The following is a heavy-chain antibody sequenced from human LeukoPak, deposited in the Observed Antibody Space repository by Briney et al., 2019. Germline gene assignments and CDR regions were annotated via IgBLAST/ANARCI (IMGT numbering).Heavy chain of an antibody. CDR2: MNPNSGNT. CDR3: ASRSAAGPWDQRSFDI. CDR1: GYTFTNYD. Sequence: ASVKVSCKASGYTFTNYDINWVRQATGQGLEWMGWMNPNSGNTGYAQKFQGRVTITSNTSISTAYMELSRLRSDDTAVYYCASRSAAGPWDQRSFDIWGQGTMVTVSS. J-gene: IGHJ3*02. V-gene: IGHV1-8*03. D-gene: IGHD6-13*01.